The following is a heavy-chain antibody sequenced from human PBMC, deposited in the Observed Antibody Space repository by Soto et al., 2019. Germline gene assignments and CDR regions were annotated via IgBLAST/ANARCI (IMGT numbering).Heavy chain of an antibody. CDR3: ATDGDSADYGY. J-gene: IGHJ4*02. Sequence: GASVKVSCKASGDTFGRNAIHWVRQAPGQGLEWMGGIIPMFPKTNYAQTFKGRLTIYADKSTGTAYLEMTSLRSEDTAVYYCATDGDSADYGYWGQGTLVTVSS. CDR1: GDTFGRNA. D-gene: IGHD2-21*01. CDR2: IIPMFPKT. V-gene: IGHV1-69*06.